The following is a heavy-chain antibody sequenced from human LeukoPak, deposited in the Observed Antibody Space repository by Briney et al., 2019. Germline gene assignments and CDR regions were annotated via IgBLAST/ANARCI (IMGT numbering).Heavy chain of an antibody. CDR3: ARAVSSSWYAAY. Sequence: GGSLRLSCATSAFSFTAYTIHWVRQAPGEGPEWVALASGDGIHKQYAASVQGRFTISGDNSESTVYLEMNSLKDGDTGIYYCARAVSSSWYAAYWGHGTRVTVSS. J-gene: IGHJ4*01. CDR2: ASGDGIHK. D-gene: IGHD6-13*01. CDR1: AFSFTAYT. V-gene: IGHV3-30*04.